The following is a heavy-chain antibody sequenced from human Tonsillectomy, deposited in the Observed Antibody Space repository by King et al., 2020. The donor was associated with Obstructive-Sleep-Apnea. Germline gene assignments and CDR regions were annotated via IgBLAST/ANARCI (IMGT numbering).Heavy chain of an antibody. CDR2: IFSNDEK. CDR1: GFSLSNARMG. CDR3: ARAPGGLAPPEDYGMDV. Sequence: TLKESGPVLVKPTETLTLTCTVSGFSLSNARMGVSWIRQPPGKALEWLAHIFSNDEKSYSTSLKSRLTISKDTSKSQVVLTMTNMDPVDTATNYCARAPGGLAPPEDYGMDVWGQGTTVTVSS. V-gene: IGHV2-26*01. D-gene: IGHD6-6*01. J-gene: IGHJ6*02.